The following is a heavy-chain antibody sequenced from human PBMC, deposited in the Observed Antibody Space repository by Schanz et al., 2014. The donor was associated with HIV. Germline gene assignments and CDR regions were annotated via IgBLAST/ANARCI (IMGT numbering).Heavy chain of an antibody. V-gene: IGHV3-30*18. CDR3: AKAGGGPSPSYYGMDV. J-gene: IGHJ6*02. CDR1: GLTFSSSI. Sequence: QVQLVESGGGVVQPGRSLRLSCTASGLTFSSSIMHWVRQAPGKGLEWVALISYDGNTKYYADSVKGRFSISRDKSKNTLYLQMNRLRAEDTAVYYCAKAGGGPSPSYYGMDVWGQGTTVTVSS. CDR2: ISYDGNTK. D-gene: IGHD3-10*01.